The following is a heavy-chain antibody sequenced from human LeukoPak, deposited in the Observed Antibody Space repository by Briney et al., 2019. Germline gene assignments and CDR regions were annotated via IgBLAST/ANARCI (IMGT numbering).Heavy chain of an antibody. Sequence: SVKVSCKASGGTFSSYAISWVRQAPGQGLEWMGGIIPIFGTANYAQKFQGRVTITADESTSTAYMELSSLRSEDTAVYYCARDHVGDDAFDIWGQGTMVTVSS. V-gene: IGHV1-69*13. J-gene: IGHJ3*02. CDR2: IIPIFGTA. CDR3: ARDHVGDDAFDI. CDR1: GGTFSSYA. D-gene: IGHD1-26*01.